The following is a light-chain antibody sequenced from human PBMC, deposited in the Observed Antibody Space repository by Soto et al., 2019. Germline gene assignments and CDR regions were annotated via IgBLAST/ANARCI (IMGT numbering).Light chain of an antibody. J-gene: IGKJ2*01. CDR1: QSVTNNF. CDR3: QQYITLPHT. V-gene: IGKV3-20*01. CDR2: GIS. Sequence: ENVLTQSPGPLSLSPGERATLSCRASQSVTNNFFAWYQQKPGQAPRLLIYGISSRATGIPDRFSGSGSGTDFTLTISRLEPEDFVVYYCQQYITLPHTFGQGTKLEVK.